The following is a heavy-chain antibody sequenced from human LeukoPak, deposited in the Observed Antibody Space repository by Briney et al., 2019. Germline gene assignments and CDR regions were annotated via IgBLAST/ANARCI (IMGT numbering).Heavy chain of an antibody. D-gene: IGHD3-22*01. Sequence: PSETLSLTCTVSGGSISSYYWSWIRQPPGKGLEWIGYIYYSGSTNYNPSLKSRVTISVDTSKNQFSLKLSSVTAADTAVYYCARVGDSSGYADYYYYYGMDVWGQGTTVTISS. J-gene: IGHJ6*02. CDR3: ARVGDSSGYADYYYYYGMDV. CDR1: GGSISSYY. CDR2: IYYSGST. V-gene: IGHV4-59*01.